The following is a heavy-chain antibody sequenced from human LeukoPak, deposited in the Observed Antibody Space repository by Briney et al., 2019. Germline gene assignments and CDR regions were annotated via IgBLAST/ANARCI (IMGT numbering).Heavy chain of an antibody. CDR3: ARGWGLQGAIDI. J-gene: IGHJ3*02. CDR2: ILPIFGTA. Sequence: SVRLSREASVDTLTIYAISGARAAPAQGREWMGEILPIFGTANYTQNLQSRDTITANKTTSTAYMEQSSLISEDTAVYYCARGWGLQGAIDIWGQGTMVTVSS. D-gene: IGHD1-26*01. V-gene: IGHV1-69*06. CDR1: VDTLTIYA.